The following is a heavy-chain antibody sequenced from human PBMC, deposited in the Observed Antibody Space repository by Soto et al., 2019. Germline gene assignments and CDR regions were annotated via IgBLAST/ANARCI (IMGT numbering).Heavy chain of an antibody. J-gene: IGHJ4*02. Sequence: GGSLRLSFAASGFTFSSYEMNWVRQAPGKGLEWVSYISSGGTIYYADSVKGRFTISRDNAKNSLYLQVNSLRAEDTAVYYCAIMYDTSALDXWGQGTLVTVSX. V-gene: IGHV3-48*03. CDR3: AIMYDTSALDX. CDR2: ISSGGTI. D-gene: IGHD2-8*01. CDR1: GFTFSSYE.